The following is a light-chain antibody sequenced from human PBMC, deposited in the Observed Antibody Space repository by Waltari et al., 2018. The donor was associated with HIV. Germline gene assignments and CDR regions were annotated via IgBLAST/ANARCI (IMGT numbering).Light chain of an antibody. Sequence: QSALTQPASVSGAPGQSITVSCTGPINAFGNYRSVSWYHPHPGKAPQIIFFEVTDRPPGVSDRFAGSQSGNTASLTISGLQAEDEADYYCVSYLGRNALVFGAGTKVTVL. CDR3: VSYLGRNALV. CDR2: EVT. J-gene: IGLJ1*01. V-gene: IGLV2-14*01. CDR1: INAFGNYRS.